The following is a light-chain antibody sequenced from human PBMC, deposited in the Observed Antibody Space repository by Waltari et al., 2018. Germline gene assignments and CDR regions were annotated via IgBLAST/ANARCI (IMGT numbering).Light chain of an antibody. V-gene: IGKV3-20*01. CDR1: QSVSRS. CDR2: DTS. CDR3: QKYASLPAT. J-gene: IGKJ1*01. Sequence: EVVLTQSPGTLSLSPGEGATLSCRASQSVSRSLAWYQQKPGQVPRLLIYDTSRRATGIPDRFSGSGSGTDFSLTISRLEPEDFAMYYCQKYASLPATFGQGTKVEIK.